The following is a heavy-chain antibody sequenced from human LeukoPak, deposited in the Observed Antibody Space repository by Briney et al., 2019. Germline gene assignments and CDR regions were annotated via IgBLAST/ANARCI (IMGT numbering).Heavy chain of an antibody. CDR2: INYSGST. V-gene: IGHV4-39*01. J-gene: IGHJ4*02. CDR3: ASYMVAAGTKYHFDH. D-gene: IGHD6-13*01. CDR1: GGSISISNYY. Sequence: SETLSLTCTVSGGSISISNYYWAWMRQPPGKGLEWIANINYSGSTYYNPSLRSRVTTSVDTSKNQFSLKVSSVTAADTAVYYCASYMVAAGTKYHFDHWGQGTLVTVRS.